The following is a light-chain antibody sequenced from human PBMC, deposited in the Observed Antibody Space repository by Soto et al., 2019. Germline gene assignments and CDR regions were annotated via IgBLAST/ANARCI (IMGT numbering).Light chain of an antibody. CDR1: SSDVDDYNY. J-gene: IGLJ3*02. V-gene: IGLV2-14*01. CDR2: EVT. CDR3: SSYTTNRGTLWV. Sequence: QSALTQPASVSGSPGKSITISCTGTSSDVDDYNYVSWYQHHPGKAPKLIIYEVTNRPSGVSNRFSGSKSGNTASLTISGLQAEDEADYYCSSYTTNRGTLWVFGGGTKLTVL.